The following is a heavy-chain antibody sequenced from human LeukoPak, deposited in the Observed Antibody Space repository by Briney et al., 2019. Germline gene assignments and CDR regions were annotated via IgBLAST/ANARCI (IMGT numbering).Heavy chain of an antibody. D-gene: IGHD3-22*01. CDR3: ARASLHYYDSSGYLDY. Sequence: GGSPRLSCAASGFTVSSNYMSWVRQAPGKGLEWVSVIYSGGSTYYADSVKGRFTISRDNSKNTLYLQMNSLRAEDTAVYYCARASLHYYDSSGYLDYWGQGTLVTVSS. CDR2: IYSGGST. J-gene: IGHJ4*02. V-gene: IGHV3-53*01. CDR1: GFTVSSNY.